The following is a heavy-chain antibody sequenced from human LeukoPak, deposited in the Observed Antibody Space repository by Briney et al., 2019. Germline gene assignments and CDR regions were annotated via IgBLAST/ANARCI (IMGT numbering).Heavy chain of an antibody. CDR1: GGSISSGGYS. CDR3: ARGAMVRGVNP. CDR2: IYHSGST. D-gene: IGHD3-10*01. V-gene: IGHV4-30-2*01. J-gene: IGHJ5*02. Sequence: SETLSLTCAVSGGSISSGGYSWSWIRQPPGKGLEWIGYIYHSGSTYYNPSLKSRVTISVDRSKNQFSLKLSSVTAADTAVYYCARGAMVRGVNPWGQGTLVTVSS.